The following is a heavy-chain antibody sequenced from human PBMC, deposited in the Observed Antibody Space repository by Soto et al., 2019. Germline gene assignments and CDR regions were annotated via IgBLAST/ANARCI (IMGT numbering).Heavy chain of an antibody. CDR1: GGTFSSYA. Sequence: SVKVSCKASGGTFSSYAISWVRQAPGQGLEWMGGIIPIFGTANYAQKFQGRVTITADESTSTAYMELSSLRSEDTAVYYCARAGKGYSYGYYYYGMDVWGQGTTVTVSS. CDR3: ARAGKGYSYGYYYYGMDV. D-gene: IGHD5-18*01. V-gene: IGHV1-69*13. CDR2: IIPIFGTA. J-gene: IGHJ6*02.